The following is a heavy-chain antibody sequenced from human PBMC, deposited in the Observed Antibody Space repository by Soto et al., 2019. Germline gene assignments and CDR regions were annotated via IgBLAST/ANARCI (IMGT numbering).Heavy chain of an antibody. D-gene: IGHD5-18*01. CDR3: ARKTIRIQVWSTRYHYYGMDV. CDR2: VDWDDDK. V-gene: IGHV2-70*01. J-gene: IGHJ6*02. Sequence: SGPTLVNPPQTLTLTCTFSGFALSTSGMWVSWIRQPPGKALEWLALVDWDDDKYYSTSLKTRLTISKDTSKNQVVLTMTNMDPVDTATYYCARKTIRIQVWSTRYHYYGMDVWGQGT. CDR1: GFALSTSGMW.